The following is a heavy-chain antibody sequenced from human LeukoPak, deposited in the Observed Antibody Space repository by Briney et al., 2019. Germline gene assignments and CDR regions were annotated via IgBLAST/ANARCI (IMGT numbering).Heavy chain of an antibody. V-gene: IGHV4-59*11. CDR3: ARVSEDFYYDSFGYYYFDL. D-gene: IGHD3-22*01. CDR1: GGSITSHY. Sequence: PSETLSLTCSVSGGSITSHYWSWIRQSPGKGLEWIAYISYTGSTTYNPSLKSRVTMSIDASKTQFSLKLTSVTAADTAVYSCARVSEDFYYDSFGYYYFDLWGQGTRVTVSS. J-gene: IGHJ4*02. CDR2: ISYTGST.